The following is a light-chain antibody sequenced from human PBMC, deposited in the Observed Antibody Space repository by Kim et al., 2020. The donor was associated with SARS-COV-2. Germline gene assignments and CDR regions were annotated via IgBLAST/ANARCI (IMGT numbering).Light chain of an antibody. CDR3: EQYYSYHWT. V-gene: IGKV1-8*01. J-gene: IGKJ1*01. CDR1: QGISSY. Sequence: ASTGDRVTITCRASQGISSYLAWYQQKPGKAPKLLIYAASTLQSGVPSRFSGSGSGTDFTLTISCLQSEDVATYYCEQYYSYHWTFGQGTKVDIK. CDR2: AAS.